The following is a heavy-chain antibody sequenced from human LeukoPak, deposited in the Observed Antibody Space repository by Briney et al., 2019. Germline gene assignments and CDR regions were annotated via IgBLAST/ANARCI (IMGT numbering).Heavy chain of an antibody. CDR1: GYTFTSYY. CDR3: ASLYSGSYKSPRDAFDI. J-gene: IGHJ3*02. D-gene: IGHD1-26*01. V-gene: IGHV1-46*01. CDR2: INPSGGST. Sequence: ASVKVSCKASGYTFTSYYMHWVRQAPGQGLGWMGIINPSGGSTSYAQKFQGRVTMTRDTSTSTVYMELSSLRSEDTAVYYCASLYSGSYKSPRDAFDIWGQGTMVTVSS.